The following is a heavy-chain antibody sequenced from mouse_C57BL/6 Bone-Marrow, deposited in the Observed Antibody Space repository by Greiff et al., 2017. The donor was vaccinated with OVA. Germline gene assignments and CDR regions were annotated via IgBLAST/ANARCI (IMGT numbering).Heavy chain of an antibody. CDR3: ARCGSLFDY. Sequence: QVQLQQPGAELVQPGASVKLSCKASGYTFTSYWMQWVKQRPGQGLEWIGEIDPSDSYTNYNQKFKGKATLTVDTSSSTAYMQLSSLTSEDSAVYYCARCGSLFDYWGQGTTLTVSS. D-gene: IGHD1-1*01. CDR1: GYTFTSYW. CDR2: IDPSDSYT. V-gene: IGHV1-50*01. J-gene: IGHJ2*01.